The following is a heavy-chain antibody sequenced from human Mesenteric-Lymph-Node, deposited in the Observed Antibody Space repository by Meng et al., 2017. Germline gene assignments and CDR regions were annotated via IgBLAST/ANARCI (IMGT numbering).Heavy chain of an antibody. Sequence: GSLRLSCAVYGGSFSGYYWSWIRQPPGKGLEWIGEINHSGSTNYNPSLKSRVTISVDTSKNQFSPKLSSVTAADTAVYYCARGARFTMVRGVIIIYYYGMDVWGQGTTVTVSS. CDR3: ARGARFTMVRGVIIIYYYGMDV. D-gene: IGHD3-10*01. V-gene: IGHV4-34*01. CDR2: INHSGST. CDR1: GGSFSGYY. J-gene: IGHJ6*02.